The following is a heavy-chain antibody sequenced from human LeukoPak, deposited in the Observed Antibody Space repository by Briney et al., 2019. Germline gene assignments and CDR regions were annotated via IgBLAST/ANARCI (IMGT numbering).Heavy chain of an antibody. CDR1: GYTFTSYG. CDR3: ARDGPTYYDILTPSY. CDR2: ISAYNSNT. Sequence: GASVKVSCKASGYTFTSYGISWVRQAPGQGLEWMGWISAYNSNTSYAQKLQGRVTMTTDTSTSTAYMELRSLRSDDTAVYYCARDGPTYYDILTPSYWGQGTLVTVSS. V-gene: IGHV1-18*01. D-gene: IGHD3-9*01. J-gene: IGHJ4*02.